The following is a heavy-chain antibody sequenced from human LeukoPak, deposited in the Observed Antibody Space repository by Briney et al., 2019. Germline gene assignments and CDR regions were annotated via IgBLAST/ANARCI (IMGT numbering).Heavy chain of an antibody. CDR1: GFTFSSYG. V-gene: IGHV3-30*02. CDR2: IRYGGSNK. J-gene: IGHJ4*02. D-gene: IGHD3-22*01. CDR3: AKYYTKGFDYYDSSGYPRNNNYYFDY. Sequence: PGGSLRLSCAASGFTFSSYGMHWVRQAPGKGLEWVAFIRYGGSNKYYADSVKGRFTISRDNSKNTLYLQMNSLRAEDTAVYYCAKYYTKGFDYYDSSGYPRNNNYYFDYWGQGTLVTVSS.